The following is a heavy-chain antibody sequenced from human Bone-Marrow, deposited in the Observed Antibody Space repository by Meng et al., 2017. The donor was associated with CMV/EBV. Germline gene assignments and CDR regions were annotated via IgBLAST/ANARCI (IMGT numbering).Heavy chain of an antibody. D-gene: IGHD3-10*01. Sequence: GGSLRLSCAASGFTFSSYAMHWVRQAPGKGLEWVAVISYDGSNKYYADSVKGRFTISRDNSKNTLYLQMNSLRAGDTAVYYCARGRITMVRGVMWYWGQGTLVTVSS. J-gene: IGHJ4*02. CDR2: ISYDGSNK. CDR1: GFTFSSYA. V-gene: IGHV3-30*04. CDR3: ARGRITMVRGVMWY.